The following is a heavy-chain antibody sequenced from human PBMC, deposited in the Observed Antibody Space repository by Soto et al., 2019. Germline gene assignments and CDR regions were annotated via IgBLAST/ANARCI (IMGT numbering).Heavy chain of an antibody. CDR3: ASSPYYYDSSGYYFGAFDI. CDR1: GYSFTSYW. J-gene: IGHJ3*02. D-gene: IGHD3-22*01. V-gene: IGHV5-51*01. Sequence: PGESLKISCKGSGYSFTSYWIGWVRQMPVKGLEWMGIIYPGDSDTRYSPSFQGQVTISADKSISTAYLQWSSLKASDTAMYYCASSPYYYDSSGYYFGAFDIWGQGTMVTVSS. CDR2: IYPGDSDT.